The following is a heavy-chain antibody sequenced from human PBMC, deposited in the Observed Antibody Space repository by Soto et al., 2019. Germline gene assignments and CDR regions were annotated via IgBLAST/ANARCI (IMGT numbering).Heavy chain of an antibody. D-gene: IGHD6-13*01. CDR3: AKDTWNRAAAGKAREDH. CDR2: ISGSGGST. Sequence: AGGSLRLSCAASGFTFSSYAMSWVRQAPGKGLEWVSAISGSGGSTYYADSVKGRFTISRDNSKNTLYLQMNSLRAEDTAVYYCAKDTWNRAAAGKAREDHWGQGTLVTVSS. J-gene: IGHJ4*02. CDR1: GFTFSSYA. V-gene: IGHV3-23*01.